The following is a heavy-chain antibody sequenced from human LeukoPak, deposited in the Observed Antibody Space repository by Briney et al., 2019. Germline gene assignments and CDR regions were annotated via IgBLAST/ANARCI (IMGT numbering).Heavy chain of an antibody. CDR2: VFHSGTT. CDR3: ATRMVTVTDAFDI. V-gene: IGHV4-59*08. D-gene: IGHD2-21*02. Sequence: SETLSLTCNVSGDSLKSHFWRWIRQTPGKGLEWIGYVFHSGTTNYSPSLKSRVTISLDTSKKEFYLRLASMTAADIGVYYCATRMVTVTDAFDIWGRGTKVSVSS. J-gene: IGHJ3*02. CDR1: GDSLKSHF.